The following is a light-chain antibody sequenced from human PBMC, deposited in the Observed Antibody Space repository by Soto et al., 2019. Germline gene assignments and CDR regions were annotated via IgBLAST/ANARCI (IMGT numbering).Light chain of an antibody. CDR1: QSVLYSSDNKDY. V-gene: IGKV4-1*01. CDR3: QQYCTTPLT. J-gene: IGKJ4*01. CDR2: WAS. Sequence: DIVMTQSPDSLALSLGERATINCRSSQSVLYSSDNKDYLAWYQQKPGQPPKLLIYWASTRASGVPDRFSGSGSGTDFTLTISSLQAEDVAVYFRQQYCTTPLTFAGGTKVEIK.